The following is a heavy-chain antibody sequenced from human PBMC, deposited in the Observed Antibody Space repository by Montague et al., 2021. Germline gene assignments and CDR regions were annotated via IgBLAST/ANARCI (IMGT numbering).Heavy chain of an antibody. V-gene: IGHV4-4*02. J-gene: IGHJ4*02. CDR2: IFHSGSA. D-gene: IGHD6-13*01. CDR3: ARHGDDEWQQMAF. CDR1: GDFISSCTW. Sequence: SETLSLTCAVFGDFISSCTWWSWVRQPPGKGLEWIGEIFHSGSANYNPSLRSRITISVDKSKNEFSLHLNSVTPADTAVYYCARHGDDEWQQMAFWGQGTLVVVSS.